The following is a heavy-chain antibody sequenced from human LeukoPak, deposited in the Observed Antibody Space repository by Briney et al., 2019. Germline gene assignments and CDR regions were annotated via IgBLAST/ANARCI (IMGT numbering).Heavy chain of an antibody. CDR1: GFTVSSNY. CDR2: INHSGST. D-gene: IGHD1-26*01. CDR3: ARGYGSGSPIDY. Sequence: GALRLSCAASGFTVSSNYMSWVRQPPGKGLEWVGEINHSGSTNYNPSLKSRVTISVDTSKNQFSLKLSSVTAADTAVYYCARGYGSGSPIDYWGQGTLVTVSS. V-gene: IGHV4-34*01. J-gene: IGHJ4*02.